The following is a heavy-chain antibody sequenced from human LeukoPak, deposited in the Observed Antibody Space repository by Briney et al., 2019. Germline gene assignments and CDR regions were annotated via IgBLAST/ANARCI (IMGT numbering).Heavy chain of an antibody. V-gene: IGHV3-33*08. CDR1: GFTFSSYS. CDR2: IWYDGSNK. J-gene: IGHJ6*02. CDR3: ARRSETTIFGVVTQYYYYGMDV. Sequence: PGGSLRLSCAASGFTFSSYSMNWVRQAPGKGLEWVAVIWYDGSNKYYADSVRGRFTISRDNSKNTLYLQMNSLRAEDTAVYYCARRSETTIFGVVTQYYYYGMDVWGQGTTVTVSS. D-gene: IGHD3-3*01.